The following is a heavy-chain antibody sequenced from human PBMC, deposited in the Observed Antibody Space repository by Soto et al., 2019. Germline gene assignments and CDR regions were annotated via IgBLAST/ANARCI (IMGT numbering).Heavy chain of an antibody. CDR1: GGSFSGYY. V-gene: IGHV4-34*01. Sequence: SETLSLTCAVYGGSFSGYYWSWIRQPPGKGLEWIGEINHSGSTNYNPSLKSRVTISVDTSKNQFSLKLSSVTAADTAVYYCARGKGSIFYYGSGSDAFDIWAQGTIVTGSS. D-gene: IGHD3-10*01. CDR3: ARGKGSIFYYGSGSDAFDI. J-gene: IGHJ3*02. CDR2: INHSGST.